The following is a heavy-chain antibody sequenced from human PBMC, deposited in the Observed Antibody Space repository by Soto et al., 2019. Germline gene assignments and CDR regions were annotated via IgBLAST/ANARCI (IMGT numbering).Heavy chain of an antibody. CDR2: IFPGESDT. CDR3: ARTPLGYSDDKIFDY. CDR1: GYSFTSYL. Sequence: PGESLKNSCQGSGYSFTSYLIGWLRQMHGKGQERMGIIFPGESDTRYSPSFQGEVTISADKSISTAYLQWSSLKASDTAMYFCARTPLGYSDDKIFDYSGQGTLVTVSS. D-gene: IGHD4-17*01. J-gene: IGHJ4*02. V-gene: IGHV5-51*01.